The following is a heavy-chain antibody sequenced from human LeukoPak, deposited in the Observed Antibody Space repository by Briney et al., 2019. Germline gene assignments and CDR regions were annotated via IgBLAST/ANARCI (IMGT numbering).Heavy chain of an antibody. Sequence: PGGFLRLSCAASGFTFSSYAMSWVRQAPGKGLEWVSVIYSDGTTYYADSVKGRFTISRDNSKNTLYLQMNSLRAEDTAVYYCARDLTYGGKRGYYFDYWGQGTLVTVSS. CDR1: GFTFSSYA. CDR2: IYSDGTT. CDR3: ARDLTYGGKRGYYFDY. D-gene: IGHD4-23*01. V-gene: IGHV3-66*01. J-gene: IGHJ4*02.